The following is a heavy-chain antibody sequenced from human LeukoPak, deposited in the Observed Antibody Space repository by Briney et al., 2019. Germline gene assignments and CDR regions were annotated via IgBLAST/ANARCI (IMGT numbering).Heavy chain of an antibody. J-gene: IGHJ4*02. CDR1: GFKFNTYG. D-gene: IGHD2-15*01. Sequence: PGGSLSLSCVASGFKFNTYGMHWVRQAPGRGLEWVAIIWYDGTNENYADSVKGRFTISRDNSRNTLYLQMNSLRAEDTAVHYCAKGSGGGRPYYFDYWGQGTLVTVSS. V-gene: IGHV3-33*06. CDR3: AKGSGGGRPYYFDY. CDR2: IWYDGTNE.